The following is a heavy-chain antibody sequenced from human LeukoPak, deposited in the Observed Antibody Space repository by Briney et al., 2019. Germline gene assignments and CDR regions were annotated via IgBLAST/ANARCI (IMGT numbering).Heavy chain of an antibody. Sequence: ASVKVSCKASGYTFTGYYMHWVGQAPGQGLEWMGRINPNSGGTNYPQKFQGSVTMSRDTPISTGDLELSRLRSHGTAGYYSARVVATVTPFWGQGTVVSVSS. CDR1: GYTFTGYY. CDR3: ARVVATVTPF. V-gene: IGHV1-2*06. D-gene: IGHD4-11*01. CDR2: INPNSGGT. J-gene: IGHJ4*02.